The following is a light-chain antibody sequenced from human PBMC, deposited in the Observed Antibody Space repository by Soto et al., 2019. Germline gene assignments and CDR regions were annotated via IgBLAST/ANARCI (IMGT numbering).Light chain of an antibody. CDR2: GAS. Sequence: EIVMTQSPATLPVSPGEGGTLSCRASQSISGNLAWYQQKPGQAPRLLIYGASSRATGIPDRFSGSGSGTDFTLTISRLEPEDFAVYYCQQYSSSRTFGQGTKVDIK. CDR3: QQYSSSRT. J-gene: IGKJ1*01. CDR1: QSISGN. V-gene: IGKV3-20*01.